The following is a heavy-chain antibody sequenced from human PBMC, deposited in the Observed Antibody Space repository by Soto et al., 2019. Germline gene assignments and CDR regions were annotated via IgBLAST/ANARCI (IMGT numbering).Heavy chain of an antibody. CDR3: ASRGERDYYDTSVYG. V-gene: IGHV1-69*12. J-gene: IGHJ1*01. Sequence: QVQLVQSGAEVKKPGSSVKVSCKASGGTFSNYALSWVRQAPGQGLEWMGDIIPIFGTTNNAQKFQGRVTITADEAKSTAYMELSSLRSEDTAVYYSASRGERDYYDTSVYGWGQGTLVTVSS. CDR2: IIPIFGTT. D-gene: IGHD3-22*01. CDR1: GGTFSNYA.